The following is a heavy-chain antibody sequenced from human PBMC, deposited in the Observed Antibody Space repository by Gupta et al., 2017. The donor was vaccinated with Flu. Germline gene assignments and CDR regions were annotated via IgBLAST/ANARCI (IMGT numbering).Heavy chain of an antibody. CDR2: ILTYNGET. V-gene: IGHV1-18*01. CDR3: AVGYSSTWQFDI. Sequence: VRQAPGQGLEWMGWILTYNGETKYAQRLQGRFTMTTDRSTSTAYMALESLSSDDTAMYYCAVGYSSTWQFDIWGQGTLVTVSS. D-gene: IGHD6-13*01. J-gene: IGHJ4*02.